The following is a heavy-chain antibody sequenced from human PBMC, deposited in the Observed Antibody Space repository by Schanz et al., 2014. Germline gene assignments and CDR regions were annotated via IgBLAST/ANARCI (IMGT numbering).Heavy chain of an antibody. CDR2: IKSDGSST. J-gene: IGHJ5*01. CDR3: AKTPREYCNYDNCPNWFDS. CDR1: GFTFSSYW. D-gene: IGHD2-15*01. V-gene: IGHV3-74*01. Sequence: EVQLVESGGGLVQPGGSLRLSCAASGFTFSSYWMHWVRQVPGKGLVWVSRIKSDGSSTSYADSVKGRFTISRDNSKNTLYLQMNSLRAEDPAVYYCAKTPREYCNYDNCPNWFDSWGQGTLVTVSS.